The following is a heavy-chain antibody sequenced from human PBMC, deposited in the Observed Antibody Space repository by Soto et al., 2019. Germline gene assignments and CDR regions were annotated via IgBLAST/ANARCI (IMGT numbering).Heavy chain of an antibody. CDR2: IWYDGSNK. CDR1: GFTFSSYG. D-gene: IGHD3-10*01. V-gene: IGHV3-33*01. CDR3: ARDGEVRGVIALDY. J-gene: IGHJ4*02. Sequence: QVQLVESGGGVVQPGRSLRLSCAASGFTFSSYGMHWVRQAPGEGLEWVAVIWYDGSNKYYADSVKGRFTISRDNSKNTLYLQMNSLRAEDTAVYYCARDGEVRGVIALDYWGQGTLVTVSS.